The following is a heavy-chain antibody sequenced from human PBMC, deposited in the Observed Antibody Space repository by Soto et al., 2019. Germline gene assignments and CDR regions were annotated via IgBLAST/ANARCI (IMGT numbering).Heavy chain of an antibody. D-gene: IGHD2-15*01. CDR3: AKPRRAATDAFDI. CDR2: ISGSGGST. V-gene: IGHV3-23*01. J-gene: IGHJ3*02. CDR1: GFTFSSYA. Sequence: EVQLLESGGGLVQPGGSLRLSCAASGFTFSSYAMSWVRQAPGKGLEWVSDISGSGGSTYYADSVKGRFTISRDNSKNTLYLQMNSLRAEDTAVYYCAKPRRAATDAFDIWGQVTMVTVAS.